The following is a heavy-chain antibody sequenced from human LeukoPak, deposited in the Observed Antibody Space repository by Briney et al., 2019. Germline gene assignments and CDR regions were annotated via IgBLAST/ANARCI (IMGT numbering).Heavy chain of an antibody. Sequence: GGSLRLSCAASGFTFDDYAMHWVRQAPGKGLEWVSGISWNSGSIGYADSVKGRFTISRDNAKNSLYLQMNSLRAEDTALYYCAKGSAPYSSGENAFDIWGQGTMVTVSS. V-gene: IGHV3-9*01. CDR2: ISWNSGSI. D-gene: IGHD6-19*01. CDR1: GFTFDDYA. CDR3: AKGSAPYSSGENAFDI. J-gene: IGHJ3*02.